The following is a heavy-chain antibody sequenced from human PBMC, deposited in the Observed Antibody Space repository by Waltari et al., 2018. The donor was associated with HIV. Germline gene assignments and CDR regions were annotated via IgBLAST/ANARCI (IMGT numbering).Heavy chain of an antibody. Sequence: QLQLQESGPGLVKPSEPLSLTCTVSGGSVGSSSTYWGWIRQPPGKGLEWIGSINYSGNSYYNPSLKSRVTISVDTSKNLLSPSLCSVTAADSAVYFFAPYYYISARHYFDSWGQGTLVTVSS. D-gene: IGHD3-16*01. V-gene: IGHV4-39*07. CDR1: GGSVGSSSTY. CDR2: INYSGNS. CDR3: APYYYISARHYFDS. J-gene: IGHJ4*02.